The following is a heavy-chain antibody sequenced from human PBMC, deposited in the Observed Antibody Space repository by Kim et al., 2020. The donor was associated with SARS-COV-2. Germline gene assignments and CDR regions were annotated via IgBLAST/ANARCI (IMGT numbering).Heavy chain of an antibody. V-gene: IGHV4-31*02. D-gene: IGHD3-16*01. J-gene: IGHJ5*02. CDR2: T. Sequence: TYYTPSLKSRVTISVDTSKNQFSLKLSSVTAADTAVYYCARDWAYNWFDPWGQGTLVTVSS. CDR3: ARDWAYNWFDP.